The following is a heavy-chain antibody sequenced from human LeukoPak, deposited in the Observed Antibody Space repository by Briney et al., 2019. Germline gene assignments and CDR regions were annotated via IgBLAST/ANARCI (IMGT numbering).Heavy chain of an antibody. J-gene: IGHJ4*02. CDR1: DGSITNDHSY. D-gene: IGHD3-3*01. CDR2: IYDRATT. CDR3: ARHSYDFWSGYDY. V-gene: IGHV4-39*01. Sequence: PSETLSLTCSVSDGSITNDHSYWGWIRQPPGKGLEWIATIYDRATTYSNPSLKSRVTISVDRSKNQFSLKVNSVTDADTAVYYCARHSYDFWSGYDYWGQGTLVTVSS.